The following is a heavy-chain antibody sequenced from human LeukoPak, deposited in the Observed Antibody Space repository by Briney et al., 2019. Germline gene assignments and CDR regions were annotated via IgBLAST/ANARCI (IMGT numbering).Heavy chain of an antibody. Sequence: SETLSLTCAVSGGSIGDSYWWTWVRQPPGKGLEWIGEIYHSGSTNYNPSLKSRVTISVDKSKNQFSLKLSSVTAADTAVYYCARDSGYCSSTSCYDYYYYGLDVWGPGTTVTVSS. CDR1: GGSIGDSYW. V-gene: IGHV4-4*02. D-gene: IGHD2-2*01. CDR3: ARDSGYCSSTSCYDYYYYGLDV. J-gene: IGHJ6*01. CDR2: IYHSGST.